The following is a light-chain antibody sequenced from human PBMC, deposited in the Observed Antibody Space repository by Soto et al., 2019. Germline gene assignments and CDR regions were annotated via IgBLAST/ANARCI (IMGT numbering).Light chain of an antibody. CDR1: SSDVGSYNR. Sequence: QSALTQPPSVSGSPGQSVTISCTGTSSDVGSYNRVSWYQQAPGTAPKLMIYEVTNRPSGVPDRFSGSKSGNTASLTITVLQTEDEAEYYCSSYTSSSTSFVFGTGPKVTVL. CDR2: EVT. V-gene: IGLV2-18*02. CDR3: SSYTSSSTSFV. J-gene: IGLJ1*01.